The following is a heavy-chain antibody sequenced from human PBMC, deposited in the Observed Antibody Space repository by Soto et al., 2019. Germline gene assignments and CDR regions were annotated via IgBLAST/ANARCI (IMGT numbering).Heavy chain of an antibody. J-gene: IGHJ6*03. CDR2: IYYSGST. V-gene: IGHV4-59*01. CDR3: ARHYCSGGSCYLDYYYYMDV. Sequence: SETLSLTCTVSGGPIRSYYWSWIRQPPGKGLEWIGYIYYSGSTNYNPSLKSRVTISVDTSKNQFSLKVSSVTAADTAVYYCARHYCSGGSCYLDYYYYMDVWSKGTTVTVSS. D-gene: IGHD2-15*01. CDR1: GGPIRSYY.